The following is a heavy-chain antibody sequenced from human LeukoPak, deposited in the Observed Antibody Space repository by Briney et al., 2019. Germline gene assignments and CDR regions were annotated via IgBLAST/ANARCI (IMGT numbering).Heavy chain of an antibody. CDR1: GGSFSGYY. V-gene: IGHV4-34*01. Sequence: PSETLSLTCAVYGGSFSGYYWSWIRQPPGKGLEWIGEINHSGSTNYNPSLKSRVTILVDTSKNQFSLKLSSVTAADTAVYYCARGGTFLVLWFGESNWFDPWGQGTLVTVSS. J-gene: IGHJ5*02. CDR2: INHSGST. CDR3: ARGGTFLVLWFGESNWFDP. D-gene: IGHD3-10*01.